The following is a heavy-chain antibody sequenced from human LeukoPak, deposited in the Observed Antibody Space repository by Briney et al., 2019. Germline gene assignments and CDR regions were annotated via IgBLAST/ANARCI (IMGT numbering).Heavy chain of an antibody. CDR2: ISSSGGDT. D-gene: IGHD6-19*01. CDR1: GFTFSSLA. V-gene: IGHV3-64*04. Sequence: GGSLRLSCSASGFTFSSLAMNWVRQAPGKGLEYISGISSSGGDTYYADSVKGRFTISRDNSKNTLYLQMISLRAEDTAVYYCGKEAGNGWSYFDSWAQGTLVAVSS. J-gene: IGHJ4*02. CDR3: GKEAGNGWSYFDS.